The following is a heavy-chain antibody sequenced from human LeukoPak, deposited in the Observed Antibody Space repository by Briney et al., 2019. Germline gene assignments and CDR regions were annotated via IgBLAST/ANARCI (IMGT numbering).Heavy chain of an antibody. CDR2: ICRSSENI. CDR1: GFTVDSNY. CDR3: ARVSSPVAGTRDPPEY. V-gene: IGHV3-21*01. D-gene: IGHD6-19*01. J-gene: IGHJ4*02. Sequence: GGSLRLSCAASGFTVDSNYLSWVRQAPGKGLEWVSSICRSSENIYYADSVKGRFTISRDNAKNSLYLQMDSLRAEDTAVYYCARVSSPVAGTRDPPEYWGQGTLVTVSS.